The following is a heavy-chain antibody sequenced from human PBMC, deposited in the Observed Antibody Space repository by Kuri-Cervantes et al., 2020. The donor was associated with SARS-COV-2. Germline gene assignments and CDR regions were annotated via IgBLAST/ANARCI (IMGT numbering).Heavy chain of an antibody. CDR1: GYTFTGYY. Sequence: ASVKVSCKASGYTFTGYYMHWVRQAPGQGLEWMGWINPNSGGTSYAQKFQGWVTMTRDTSISTAYMELSRLRSDDTAVYYCARASVRGIIITYHSYGVDVWGQGTTVTVSS. CDR3: ARASVRGIIITYHSYGVDV. D-gene: IGHD3-10*01. J-gene: IGHJ6*02. CDR2: INPNSGGT. V-gene: IGHV1-2*04.